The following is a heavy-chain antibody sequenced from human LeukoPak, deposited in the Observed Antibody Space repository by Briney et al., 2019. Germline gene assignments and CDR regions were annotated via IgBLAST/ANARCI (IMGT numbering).Heavy chain of an antibody. D-gene: IGHD5-18*01. CDR1: GGSISSYY. CDR2: IYYSGST. J-gene: IGHJ5*02. Sequence: SETLSLTCTVSGGSISSYYWSWIRQPPGKGLEWIGYIYYSGSTNYNPSLKSRVTISVDTSKNQFSLKLSSVTAADTAVYYCARRKRYSYAHPLGFDPWGQGTLVTVSS. CDR3: ARRKRYSYAHPLGFDP. V-gene: IGHV4-59*12.